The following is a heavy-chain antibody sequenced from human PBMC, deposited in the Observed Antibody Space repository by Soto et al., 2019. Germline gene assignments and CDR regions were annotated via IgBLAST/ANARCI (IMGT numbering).Heavy chain of an antibody. CDR3: GRGAARPCEVDP. CDR1: GASIRSGGHY. D-gene: IGHD6-6*01. Sequence: QVQLQESGPGLVKPSQTLSLTCTVSGASIRSGGHYWSWIRQHPGKGLQWIGCVYYTGTTFYNPSLQSRLTISVDTSQNQFSLRLTSVTAADTVVYYCGRGAARPCEVDPWGQGTLVTVSS. V-gene: IGHV4-31*03. J-gene: IGHJ5*02. CDR2: VYYTGTT.